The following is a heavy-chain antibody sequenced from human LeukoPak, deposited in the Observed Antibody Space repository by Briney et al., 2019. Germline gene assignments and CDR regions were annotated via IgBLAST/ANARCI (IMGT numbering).Heavy chain of an antibody. D-gene: IGHD3-10*01. CDR2: IKQDGSEK. CDR3: AKGGGDYGSGYFDY. Sequence: GGSLRLSCAASGFTFSSYWMSWVRQAPGKGLEWVANIKQDGSEKYYVDSVKGRFTISRDNAKNSLYLQMNSLRAEDTAVYYCAKGGGDYGSGYFDYWGQGTLVTVSS. J-gene: IGHJ4*02. CDR1: GFTFSSYW. V-gene: IGHV3-7*03.